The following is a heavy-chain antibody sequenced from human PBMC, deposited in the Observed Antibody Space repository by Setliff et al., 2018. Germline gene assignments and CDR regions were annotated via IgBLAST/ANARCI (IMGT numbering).Heavy chain of an antibody. D-gene: IGHD2-2*01. CDR2: IWYDGNNK. J-gene: IGHJ4*02. Sequence: GGSLSLSCVASGFTFKNDGMHWVRQAPGKGLEWVAVIWYDGNNKDHADSVKGRFTISRDNSKNTLYLQMDSLRVEDTAVYYCVRGEMFSTSPRADWGQGTQVTVSS. CDR1: GFTFKNDG. V-gene: IGHV3-33*01. CDR3: VRGEMFSTSPRAD.